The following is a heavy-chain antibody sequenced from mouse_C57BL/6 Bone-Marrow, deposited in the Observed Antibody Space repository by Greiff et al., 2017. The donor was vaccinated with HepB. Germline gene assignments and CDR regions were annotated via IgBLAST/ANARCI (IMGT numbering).Heavy chain of an antibody. J-gene: IGHJ1*03. D-gene: IGHD2-10*01. Sequence: QVQLNESGPGILQPSQTLSLTCSFSGFSLSTFGMGVGWIRQPSGKGLEWLAHIWWDDDKYYNPALKSRRTISKDTSNNQVFLKIANVDTADTATYYCARPTGTREYFDVWGTGTTVTVSS. CDR1: GFSLSTFGMG. CDR3: ARPTGTREYFDV. V-gene: IGHV8-8*01. CDR2: IWWDDDK.